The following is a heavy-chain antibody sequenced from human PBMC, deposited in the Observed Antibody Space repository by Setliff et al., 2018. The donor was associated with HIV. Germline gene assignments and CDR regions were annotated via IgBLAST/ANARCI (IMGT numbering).Heavy chain of an antibody. Sequence: GESLKISCKASGYTFTNHWIGWVRQMPGKGLEWMGAIYPGDSDTRYSPSFQGQVIISVDKFIRTAYLQWASLQPSDTAIYYCARSGDSSVNWFDPWGQGTLVTVSS. CDR2: IYPGDSDT. D-gene: IGHD3-22*01. V-gene: IGHV5-51*01. CDR3: ARSGDSSVNWFDP. J-gene: IGHJ5*02. CDR1: GYTFTNHW.